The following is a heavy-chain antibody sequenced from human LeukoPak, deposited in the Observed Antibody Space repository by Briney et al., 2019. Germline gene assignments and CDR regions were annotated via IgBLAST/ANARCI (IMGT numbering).Heavy chain of an antibody. D-gene: IGHD2-2*01. CDR1: GYTFTSYA. J-gene: IGHJ4*02. CDR2: INPNSGGT. CDR3: ARGDHIVVVPAAVDY. Sequence: ASVKVSCKASGYTFTSYAMNWVRQAPGQGHEWMGWINPNSGGTNYAQKFQGRVTMTRDTSISTAYMELSRLRSDDTAVYYCARGDHIVVVPAAVDYWGQGTLVTVSS. V-gene: IGHV1-2*02.